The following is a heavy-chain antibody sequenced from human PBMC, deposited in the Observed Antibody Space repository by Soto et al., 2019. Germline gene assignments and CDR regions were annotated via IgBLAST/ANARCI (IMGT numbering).Heavy chain of an antibody. V-gene: IGHV3-74*01. CDR3: ARVAGVNGDYVNWFDP. Sequence: PVGSLRLSCAASGFTFSTYWMHWVRQAPGKGLVWVSRINSDGSSTTYADSVKGRFTISRDNAKNTLYLQMNSLRAEDSAVYYCARVAGVNGDYVNWFDPWGQRTLVTVSA. D-gene: IGHD4-17*01. CDR1: GFTFSTYW. CDR2: INSDGSST. J-gene: IGHJ5*02.